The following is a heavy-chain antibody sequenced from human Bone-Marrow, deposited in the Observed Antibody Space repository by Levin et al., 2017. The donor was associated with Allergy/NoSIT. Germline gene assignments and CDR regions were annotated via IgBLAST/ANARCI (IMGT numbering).Heavy chain of an antibody. V-gene: IGHV1-2*06. J-gene: IGHJ4*02. CDR3: AVTMQPLNIVATSSLDY. D-gene: IGHD5-12*01. CDR2: INPSSGGT. Sequence: GESLKISCTASGYTFTDYFIHWVRQAPGQGLQWMGRINPSSGGTNSAQIFQGRVTMTRDASMSTAYMEVKSLTSDDTAIYYCAVTMQPLNIVATSSLDYWGQGTLVTVSS. CDR1: GYTFTDYF.